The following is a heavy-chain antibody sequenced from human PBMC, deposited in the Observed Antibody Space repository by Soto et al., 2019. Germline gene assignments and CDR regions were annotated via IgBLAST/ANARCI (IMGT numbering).Heavy chain of an antibody. V-gene: IGHV1-2*02. J-gene: IGHJ4*02. CDR2: INPDSGAT. CDR1: GYSFTGYY. CDR3: ARGDYGTDGYPFPYFDY. Sequence: HEHLVQSGAEVKRPGASLKVSCKASGYSFTGYYIHWVRQAPGQGLEWMGWINPDSGATNYAQNFQGRVTLTSDTSISTASMDLTSLTSDDTDVYYCARGDYGTDGYPFPYFDYWGQGTLVIVSS. D-gene: IGHD3-10*01.